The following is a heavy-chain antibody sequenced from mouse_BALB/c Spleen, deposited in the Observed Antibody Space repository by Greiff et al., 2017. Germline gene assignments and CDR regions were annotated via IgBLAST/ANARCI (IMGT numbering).Heavy chain of an antibody. D-gene: IGHD2-4*01. CDR2: SRNKADDYTT. J-gene: IGHJ1*01. CDR1: GFTISDIY. Sequence: EVQLVESGGGLVQPGGSLRLSCATSGFTISDIYMEWVSQPPGKRLEWIAASRNKADDYTTEHSASGKGRFNVSIDTSQSIHYPQMNALRAEDTAIYYYARDGLYDYDAGYFDVWGAGTTVTVSS. V-gene: IGHV7-1*02. CDR3: ARDGLYDYDAGYFDV.